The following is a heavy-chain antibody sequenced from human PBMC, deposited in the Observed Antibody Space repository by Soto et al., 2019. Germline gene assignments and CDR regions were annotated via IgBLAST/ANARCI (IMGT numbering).Heavy chain of an antibody. D-gene: IGHD3-3*01. V-gene: IGHV4-59*01. CDR2: MYYSGST. Sequence: QVQLQESRPGLVKPSETLSLTCTVSGGSISSYYWSWIRQPPGKGLEWIGYMYYSGSTNYNPSLKSRVTISIDTSRNQFSLKLSSVTAADTAVYYCARGTFGVVKDWGQGTLVTVSS. CDR1: GGSISSYY. CDR3: ARGTFGVVKD. J-gene: IGHJ4*02.